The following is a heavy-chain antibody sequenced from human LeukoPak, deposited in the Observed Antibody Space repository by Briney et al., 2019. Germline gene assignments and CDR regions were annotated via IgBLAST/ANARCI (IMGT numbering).Heavy chain of an antibody. Sequence: ASVKVSCKASGSTFTGYYMHWVRQAPGQGLEWMGWINPNSGGTNYAQKFQGRVTMTRDTSISTAYMELSRLRSDDTAVYYCARAGVGADILEFDYWGQGTLVTVSS. CDR3: ARAGVGADILEFDY. CDR1: GSTFTGYY. CDR2: INPNSGGT. V-gene: IGHV1-2*02. D-gene: IGHD1-26*01. J-gene: IGHJ4*02.